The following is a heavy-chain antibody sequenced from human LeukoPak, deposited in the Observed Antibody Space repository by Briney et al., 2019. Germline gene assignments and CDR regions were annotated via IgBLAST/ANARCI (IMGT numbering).Heavy chain of an antibody. J-gene: IGHJ6*02. CDR1: GFTFGSCW. CDR3: ARDLPYYNFWSGSYGMDV. V-gene: IGHV3-7*01. Sequence: GGSLRLSCAASGFTFGSCWMNWVRQTPGKGLEWVANINQDGSQKFYVDSVKGRFTISRDNANNSLYLQMNSLRAEDTAVYYCARDLPYYNFWSGSYGMDVWGQGTTVTVSS. CDR2: INQDGSQK. D-gene: IGHD3-3*01.